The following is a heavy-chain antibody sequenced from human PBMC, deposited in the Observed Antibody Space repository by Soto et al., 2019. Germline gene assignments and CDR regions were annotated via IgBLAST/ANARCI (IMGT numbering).Heavy chain of an antibody. Sequence: SETLSLTCTVSGGSISSYYWSWIRQPPGKGLEWIGYIYYSGSTNYNPSLKSRVTISVDTSKNHFSLKLSSVTAADTAVYYCATIKLRSNRLADWGQDTLVTVAS. D-gene: IGHD4-17*01. CDR1: GGSISSYY. J-gene: IGHJ1*01. CDR2: IYYSGST. CDR3: ATIKLRSNRLAD. V-gene: IGHV4-59*08.